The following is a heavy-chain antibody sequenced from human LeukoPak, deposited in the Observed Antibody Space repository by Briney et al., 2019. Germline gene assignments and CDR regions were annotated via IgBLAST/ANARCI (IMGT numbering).Heavy chain of an antibody. CDR1: GGTFSRYG. J-gene: IGHJ4*02. D-gene: IGHD1-26*01. CDR2: IIPVFGTT. Sequence: SVKVCCKASGGTFSRYGISWVRQAPGQGLEWMGRIIPVFGTTNYAQKFQGRVTTTTDESTSTAYMELSSLRSEDTAVYYCAREGRVGENTFDYWGQGTLVTVSS. V-gene: IGHV1-69*05. CDR3: AREGRVGENTFDY.